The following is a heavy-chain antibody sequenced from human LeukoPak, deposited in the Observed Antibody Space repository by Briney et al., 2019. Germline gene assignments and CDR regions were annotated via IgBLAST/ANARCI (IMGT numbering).Heavy chain of an antibody. CDR2: MGSNSTYI. V-gene: IGHV3-21*01. CDR1: GFTFSSYN. Sequence: GGSLRLSCAASGFTFSSYNMNWVRQAPGKGLEWVSSMGSNSTYIYYADSVKGRFTISRDNAKNSLYLQMNSLRAEDTAVYYCARVAGYCGGGSCDSGNWFDPWGQGTLVTVSS. CDR3: ARVAGYCGGGSCDSGNWFDP. D-gene: IGHD2-15*01. J-gene: IGHJ5*02.